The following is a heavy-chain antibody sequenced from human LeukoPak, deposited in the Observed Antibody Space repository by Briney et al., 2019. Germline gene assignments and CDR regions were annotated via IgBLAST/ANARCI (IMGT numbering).Heavy chain of an antibody. CDR3: AEDIVVVVPASTYFDY. V-gene: IGHV3-23*01. D-gene: IGHD2-15*01. Sequence: GGSLRLSCAASGFTFSSYAMSWVRQAPGKGLEWVSTINGGGGSTYYADSVKGRFTISRDNSRNTLYLQMNSLRAEDTAVYYCAEDIVVVVPASTYFDYRGQGILVTVSS. J-gene: IGHJ4*02. CDR1: GFTFSSYA. CDR2: INGGGGST.